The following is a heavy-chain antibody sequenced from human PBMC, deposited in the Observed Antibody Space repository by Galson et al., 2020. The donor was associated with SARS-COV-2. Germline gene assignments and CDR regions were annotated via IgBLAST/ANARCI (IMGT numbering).Heavy chain of an antibody. CDR2: INHSGST. CDR1: GGSFSGYY. D-gene: IGHD3-3*01. V-gene: IGHV4-34*01. CDR3: ARGSYPVAIFGITRVYYYYYMDV. Sequence: ETLSLTCAVYGGSFSGYYWSWIRQPPGKGLEWIGEINHSGSTNYNPSLKSRVTISVDTSKNQFSLKLSSVTAADTAVYYCARGSYPVAIFGITRVYYYYYMDVWGKGTTVTVSS. J-gene: IGHJ6*03.